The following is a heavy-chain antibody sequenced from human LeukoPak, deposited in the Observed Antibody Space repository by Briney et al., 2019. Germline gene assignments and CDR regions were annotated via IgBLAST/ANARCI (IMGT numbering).Heavy chain of an antibody. CDR2: IYDSGST. D-gene: IGHD3-22*01. J-gene: IGHJ4*02. CDR1: GGSISSYY. V-gene: IGHV4-59*12. CDR3: ARGGDSSGFYYYFDY. Sequence: PSETLSLTCSVSGGSISSYYWSWIRQPPGKGLEWIGYIYDSGSTNYNPSLKSRVTISLDRSKNQFSLKLTSVTAADTAVYYCARGGDSSGFYYYFDYWGQGTLVTVSS.